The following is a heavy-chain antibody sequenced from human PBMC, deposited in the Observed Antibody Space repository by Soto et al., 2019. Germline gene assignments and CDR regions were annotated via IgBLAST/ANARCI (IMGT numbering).Heavy chain of an antibody. D-gene: IGHD2-2*02. CDR3: AREGRGKKAGYNGLVSLGY. Sequence: QVQLVQSGAEVKTPGSSLKVSCKVSGSRFSNYVISWVRQAPGHGLEWLGRIIPIFNSTKYAQNFQGRVTITAYKSTRPSSLALSSLRSDDTAVYYCAREGRGKKAGYNGLVSLGYWGQGTLVTVSS. V-gene: IGHV1-69*06. CDR1: GSRFSNYV. J-gene: IGHJ4*02. CDR2: IIPIFNST.